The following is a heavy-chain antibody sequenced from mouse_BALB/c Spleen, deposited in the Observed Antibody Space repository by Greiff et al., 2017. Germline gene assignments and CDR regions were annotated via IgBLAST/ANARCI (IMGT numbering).Heavy chain of an antibody. CDR3: ARGGNYQHWDIDV. V-gene: IGHV1-67*01. D-gene: IGHD2-1*01. CDR1: GYTFTDYA. Sequence: VQLQQSGPEVVRPGVSVKISCKGSGYTFTDYALHWVKQSHAKSLAWIGVISTYNGYTNYNQQFKGKATLTVDKSSSTAYMQLSSLTSEDSAVYDCARGGNYQHWDIDVWGAGTTVTGSS. CDR2: ISTYNGYT. J-gene: IGHJ1*01.